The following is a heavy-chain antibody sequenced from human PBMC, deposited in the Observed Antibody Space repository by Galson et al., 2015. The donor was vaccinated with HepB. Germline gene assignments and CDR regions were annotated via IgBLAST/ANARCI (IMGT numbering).Heavy chain of an antibody. Sequence: SVKVSCKASGGTFSSYAISWVRQAPGQGLEWMGGIIPIFGIANYAQKFQGRVTITADESTSTAYMELGSLRSEDTAVYYCAGALGGEQWLSIWFDPWGQGTLVTVSS. CDR2: IIPIFGIA. CDR3: AGALGGEQWLSIWFDP. V-gene: IGHV1-69*13. D-gene: IGHD6-19*01. CDR1: GGTFSSYA. J-gene: IGHJ5*02.